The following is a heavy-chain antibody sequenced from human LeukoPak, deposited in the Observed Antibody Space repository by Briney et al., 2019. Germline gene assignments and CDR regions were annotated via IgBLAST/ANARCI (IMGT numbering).Heavy chain of an antibody. V-gene: IGHV3-30-3*01. J-gene: IGHJ4*02. D-gene: IGHD2-15*01. CDR3: ARDGRRAILRSNGYYFDY. CDR2: ISYDGSNK. CDR1: GFTFSSYA. Sequence: PGGSLRLSCAASGFTFSSYAMHWVRQAPGKGLEWVAVISYDGSNKYYADSVKGRFTISRDNSKNTLYLQMNSLRAEDTAVYYCARDGRRAILRSNGYYFDYWGQGTLVTVSS.